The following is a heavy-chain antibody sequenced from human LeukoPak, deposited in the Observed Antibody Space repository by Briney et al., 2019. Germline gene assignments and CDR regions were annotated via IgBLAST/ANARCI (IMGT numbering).Heavy chain of an antibody. V-gene: IGHV1-2*02. CDR2: INPNSGT. CDR1: GYTFTGYY. Sequence: ASVKVSCKASGYTFTGYYIHWVRQAPGQGLEWMGWINPNSGTNYAQKFQGRVTMTGDTSISTAYMELSRLRSDDTAVYYCAGGKMNGDDFDYWGQGTLVTVSS. J-gene: IGHJ4*02. CDR3: AGGKMNGDDFDY. D-gene: IGHD4-17*01.